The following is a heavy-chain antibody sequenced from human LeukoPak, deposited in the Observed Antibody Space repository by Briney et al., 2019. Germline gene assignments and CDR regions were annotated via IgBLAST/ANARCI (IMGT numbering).Heavy chain of an antibody. J-gene: IGHJ4*02. CDR2: TYYRSKWKN. Sequence: SQTLSLTCAISGDSVSSNSAAWNWIRQSPSRGLEWLGRTYYRSKWKNDYAISVKSRIIINPDTSKNQFSLQLNSVTPEDTAVYYCARDPEMTTTNYFDFWGQGTLVTVSS. CDR3: ARDPEMTTTNYFDF. V-gene: IGHV6-1*01. D-gene: IGHD5-24*01. CDR1: GDSVSSNSAA.